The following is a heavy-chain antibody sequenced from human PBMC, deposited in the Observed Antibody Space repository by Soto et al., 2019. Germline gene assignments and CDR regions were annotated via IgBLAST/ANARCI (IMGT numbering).Heavy chain of an antibody. CDR3: TTDPSDIYYDSSGYYVAVDY. CDR1: GFTFSNAW. V-gene: IGHV3-15*07. J-gene: IGHJ4*02. D-gene: IGHD3-22*01. CDR2: IKSKTDGGTT. Sequence: GGSLRLSCAASGFTFSNAWMNWVRQAPGKGLEWVGRIKSKTDGGTTDYAAPVKGRFTISRDDSKNTLYLQMNSLKTEDTAVYYCTTDPSDIYYDSSGYYVAVDYWGQGTLVTVSS.